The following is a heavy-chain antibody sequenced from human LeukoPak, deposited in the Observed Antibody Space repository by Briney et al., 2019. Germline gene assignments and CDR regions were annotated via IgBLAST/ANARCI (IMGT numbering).Heavy chain of an antibody. CDR2: IYYSGST. D-gene: IGHD5-12*01. V-gene: IGHV4-31*03. CDR3: ARYSGPRDAFDI. Sequence: SQTLSLPCTVSGGSISSGGYYWSWIRPHPGKGLEWIGYIYYSGSTYYNPSLKSRVAISVDTSKNQFSLKLSSVTAADTAVYYCARYSGPRDAFDIWGQGTMVTVSS. J-gene: IGHJ3*02. CDR1: GGSISSGGYY.